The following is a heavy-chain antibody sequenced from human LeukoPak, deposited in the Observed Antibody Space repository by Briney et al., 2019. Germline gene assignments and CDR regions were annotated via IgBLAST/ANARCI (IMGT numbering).Heavy chain of an antibody. J-gene: IGHJ3*02. CDR2: IYYSGST. CDR1: GGSISSYY. CDR3: ARVGRWLQTNDAFDI. Sequence: SETLSLTCTVSGGSISSYYWSWIRQPPGKGLEWIGYIYYSGSTNYNPSLKSRVTISVDTSKNQFSLKLSSVTAADTAVYYCARVGRWLQTNDAFDIWGQGTMVTVSS. D-gene: IGHD5-24*01. V-gene: IGHV4-59*08.